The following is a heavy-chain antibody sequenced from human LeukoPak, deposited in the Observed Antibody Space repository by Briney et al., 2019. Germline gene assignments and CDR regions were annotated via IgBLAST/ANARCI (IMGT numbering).Heavy chain of an antibody. CDR2: INPNSGGT. CDR3: ARRPMYYYDSSGAFDI. D-gene: IGHD3-22*01. V-gene: IGHV1-2*02. J-gene: IGHJ3*02. CDR1: GGTFSSYA. Sequence: ASVKVSCKASGGTFSSYAISWVRQAPGQGLEWMGWINPNSGGTNYAQKFQGRVTMTRDTSISTAYMELSRLRSDDTAVYYCARRPMYYYDSSGAFDIWGQGTMVTVSS.